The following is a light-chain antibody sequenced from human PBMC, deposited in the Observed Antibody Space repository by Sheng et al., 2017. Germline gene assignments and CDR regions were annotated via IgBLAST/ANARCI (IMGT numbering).Light chain of an antibody. Sequence: DIQMTQSPSSLSASVGDRVTITCRSSRDITNALAWYQQKPGKAPKRLIYAASSLQSGVPSRFSGSGSGTEFTLTISCLQSEDFATYYCQQYYSYPRTFGQGTKVEIK. CDR3: QQYYSYPRT. J-gene: IGKJ1*01. CDR2: AAS. CDR1: RDITNA. V-gene: IGKV1-17*01.